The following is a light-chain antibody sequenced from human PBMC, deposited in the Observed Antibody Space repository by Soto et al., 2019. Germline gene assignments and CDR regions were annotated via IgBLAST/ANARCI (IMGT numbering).Light chain of an antibody. Sequence: QSVLTQPPSASGTPGQRVTISCSGSSSNIVSNTVNWYQQLPGTAPKLLIYSNNQRPSGVPDRFSGSKSGTSASLAISGLQSEDEADYYCASWDDSLNGWVFGGGTKLTVL. CDR3: ASWDDSLNGWV. V-gene: IGLV1-44*01. CDR1: SSNIVSNT. J-gene: IGLJ3*02. CDR2: SNN.